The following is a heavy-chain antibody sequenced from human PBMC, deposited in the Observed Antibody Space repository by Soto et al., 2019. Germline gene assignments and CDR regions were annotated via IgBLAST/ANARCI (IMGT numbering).Heavy chain of an antibody. CDR1: GGSISNFY. J-gene: IGHJ6*03. V-gene: IGHV4-59*08. Sequence: PSETLSLTCTVSGGSISNFYWTWIRQPPGKGLEWIVYVYYTGSTSYNPSLKRRVTFSADSSRGQFSLRLNSVTAADTAVYYCARTVLGPDLLADSFVDYYYYMDVWGQGTTVPVSS. CDR2: VYYTGST. D-gene: IGHD3-9*01. CDR3: ARTVLGPDLLADSFVDYYYYMDV.